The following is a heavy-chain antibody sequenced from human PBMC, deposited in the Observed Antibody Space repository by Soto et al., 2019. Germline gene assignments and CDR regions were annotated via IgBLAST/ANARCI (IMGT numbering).Heavy chain of an antibody. CDR2: INPNSGGT. Sequence: GASVKVSCKASGYTFTGYYMHWVRQAPGQGLEWMGWINPNSGGTNYAQKFQGWVTMTRDTSISTAYMELSRLRSDDTAVCYCARGDIVATIGAFDIWGQGTMVTVSS. J-gene: IGHJ3*02. CDR1: GYTFTGYY. D-gene: IGHD5-12*01. V-gene: IGHV1-2*04. CDR3: ARGDIVATIGAFDI.